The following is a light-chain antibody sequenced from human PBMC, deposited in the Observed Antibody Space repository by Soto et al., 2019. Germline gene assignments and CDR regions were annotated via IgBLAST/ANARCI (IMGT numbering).Light chain of an antibody. CDR2: AAS. CDR1: QSISSH. J-gene: IGKJ5*01. CDR3: QQSYSTPYA. V-gene: IGKV1-39*01. Sequence: DSQVTRSPSSLSASVGDRVTITCRASQSISSHLNWYQQKPGKAPKLLIYAASSLQSGVPSRFSGGSSGTEFTLTISSLQPEDFATYYCQQSYSTPYAFGQGTRREIK.